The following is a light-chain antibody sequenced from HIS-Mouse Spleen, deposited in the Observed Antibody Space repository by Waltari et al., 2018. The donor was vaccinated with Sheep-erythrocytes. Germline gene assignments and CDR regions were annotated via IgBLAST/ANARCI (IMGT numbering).Light chain of an antibody. J-gene: IGLJ3*02. V-gene: IGLV2-8*01. CDR2: EVS. CDR3: SSYAGSNNWV. CDR1: SRDVGGYNS. Sequence: QSALTQPPSASRSPGPSVPISCTGTSRDVGGYNSFSRYQQQPGKAPKLMIYEVSKRPSGVPDRFSGSKSGNTASLTVSGLQAEDEADYYCSSYAGSNNWVFGGGTKLTVL.